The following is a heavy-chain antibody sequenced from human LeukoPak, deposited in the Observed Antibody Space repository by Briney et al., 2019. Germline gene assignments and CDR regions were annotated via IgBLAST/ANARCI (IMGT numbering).Heavy chain of an antibody. J-gene: IGHJ4*02. CDR1: GFTFSSYS. D-gene: IGHD5-18*01. V-gene: IGHV3-48*01. CDR3: AKRDTAMVIGSYLDH. CDR2: ISSSSSTI. Sequence: GGSLRLSCAASGFTFSSYSMNWVRQAPGKGLEWVSYISSSSSTIYYADSVKGRFTISRDNSKNTLYLQMNSLRAEDTALYYCAKRDTAMVIGSYLDHWGLGTLVIVSS.